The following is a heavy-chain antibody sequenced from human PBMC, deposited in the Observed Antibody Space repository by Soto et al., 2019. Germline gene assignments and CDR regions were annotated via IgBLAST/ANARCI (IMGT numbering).Heavy chain of an antibody. Sequence: QVQLMQSGAEVKKPGSSVKVSCKASGGTFSSYTISWVRQAPGQGLEWMGRIIPILGIANYAQKFQGRVTITADKSTSTAYMELSSLRSEDTAVYYCARGNGGSYIDYWGQGTLVTVSS. CDR1: GGTFSSYT. CDR3: ARGNGGSYIDY. D-gene: IGHD1-26*01. V-gene: IGHV1-69*02. J-gene: IGHJ4*02. CDR2: IIPILGIA.